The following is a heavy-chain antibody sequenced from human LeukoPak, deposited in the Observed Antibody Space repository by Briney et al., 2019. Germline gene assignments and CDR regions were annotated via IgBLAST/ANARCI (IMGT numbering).Heavy chain of an antibody. CDR3: ARGRSGYYYGSGSYYKAFDY. CDR1: GGSISSYY. Sequence: SETLSLTCTVSGGSISSYYWSWIRQPPGKGLEWIGYIYYSGSTNYNPSLKSRVTISVDTSKNQFSLKLSSVTAADTAVYYCARGRSGYYYGSGSYYKAFDYWGQGTLVTVSS. J-gene: IGHJ4*02. CDR2: IYYSGST. D-gene: IGHD3-10*01. V-gene: IGHV4-59*12.